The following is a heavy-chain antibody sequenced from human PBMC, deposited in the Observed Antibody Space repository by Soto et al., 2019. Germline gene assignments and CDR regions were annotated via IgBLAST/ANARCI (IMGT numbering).Heavy chain of an antibody. D-gene: IGHD2-15*01. CDR2: ISGSGGST. J-gene: IGHJ4*02. CDR3: AKAPVPGYCSGGSCYLSPFDY. Sequence: GGSLRLSCAASGFTFSSYAMSWVRQAPGKGLEWVSAISGSGGSTYYADSVKGRFTISRDNSKNTLYLPMNSLRAEDTAVYSCAKAPVPGYCSGGSCYLSPFDYWGQGTLVTVSS. CDR1: GFTFSSYA. V-gene: IGHV3-23*01.